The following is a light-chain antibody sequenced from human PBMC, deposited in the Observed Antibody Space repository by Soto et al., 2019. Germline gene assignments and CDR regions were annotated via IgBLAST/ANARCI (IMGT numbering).Light chain of an antibody. CDR1: SSNIGAGYD. CDR3: QSYDSSLSAVV. V-gene: IGLV1-40*01. Sequence: QSVLTQPPSVSGAPGQRVTISCTGSSSNIGAGYDVHWYQQLPGTAPKLLISGNSNRPSGVPDRFSGSNSGTSASLAITGLQAEDEADYYCQSYDSSLSAVVFGGGTKLTVL. CDR2: GNS. J-gene: IGLJ2*01.